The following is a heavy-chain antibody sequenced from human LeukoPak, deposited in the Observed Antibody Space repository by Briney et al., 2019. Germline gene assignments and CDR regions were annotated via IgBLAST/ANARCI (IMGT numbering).Heavy chain of an antibody. CDR2: IYYSGST. V-gene: IGHV4-39*01. CDR3: ARRGDYYDSSGYYTAYFDY. D-gene: IGHD3-22*01. J-gene: IGHJ4*02. CDR1: GGSISSSSYY. Sequence: PSETLSLTCTVSGGSISSSSYYWGWIRQPPGKGLEWIGSIYYSGSTYYNPSLKSRVTISVDTSKNQFSLKLSSVTAADTAVYYCARRGDYYDSSGYYTAYFDYWGQGTLVTVSS.